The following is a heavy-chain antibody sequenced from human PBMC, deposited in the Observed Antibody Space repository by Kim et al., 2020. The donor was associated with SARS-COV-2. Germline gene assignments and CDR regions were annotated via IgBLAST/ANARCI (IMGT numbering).Heavy chain of an antibody. D-gene: IGHD7-27*01. CDR3: TRDNWEVNWGVRFDL. V-gene: IGHV3-33*01. CDR2: IQYDGSKR. CDR1: GFTFSSYG. J-gene: IGHJ4*02. Sequence: GGSLRLSCAASGFTFSSYGLNWVRQAPGKGLEWVAGIQYDGSKRDYVDSVKGRFSITRDNSKSTLYLEMNSLRVDDSATYYCTRDNWEVNWGVRFDLWGQGTQVPVSS.